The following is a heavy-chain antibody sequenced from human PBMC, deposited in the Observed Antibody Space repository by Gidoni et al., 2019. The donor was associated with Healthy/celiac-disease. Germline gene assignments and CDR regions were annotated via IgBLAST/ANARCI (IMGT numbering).Heavy chain of an antibody. CDR3: ARAYYDSSGYPNWGFDY. J-gene: IGHJ4*02. CDR1: GYTFTSYY. D-gene: IGHD3-22*01. CDR2: INPSGGST. V-gene: IGHV1-46*01. Sequence: QVQLVQSGAEVKKPGASVKVSCKASGYTFTSYYMHWVRQAPGQGLEWRGIINPSGGSTSYAQKFQGRVTMTRDTSTSTVYMELSSLRSEDTAVYYCARAYYDSSGYPNWGFDYWGQGTLVTVSS.